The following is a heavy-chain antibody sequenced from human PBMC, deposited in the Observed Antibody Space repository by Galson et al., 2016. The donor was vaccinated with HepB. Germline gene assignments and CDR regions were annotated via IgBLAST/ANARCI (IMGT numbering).Heavy chain of an antibody. Sequence: SETLSLTCTVSGGSISSYYWSWIRQPPGKGLEWIGYIYYSGRTNYNPSLKSRVTISVDTSKSQFYLKLRSVTAADTAVYYCARDRDSSSYYSLDYWGQGTLVTVSS. D-gene: IGHD3-22*01. V-gene: IGHV4-59*01. J-gene: IGHJ4*02. CDR3: ARDRDSSSYYSLDY. CDR1: GGSISSYY. CDR2: IYYSGRT.